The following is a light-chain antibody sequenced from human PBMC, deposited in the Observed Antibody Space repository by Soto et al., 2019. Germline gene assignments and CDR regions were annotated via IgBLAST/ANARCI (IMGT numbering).Light chain of an antibody. CDR1: SSNVGSNS. Sequence: QAVLTQPPSASGTPGQRVTISCSGGSSNVGSNSVYWYQQLPGTAPKLLIYSNNQRPSGVPDRFSGSKSGTSASLAISGLRSEGEADYYCAAWDDSLSGPVFGGGTKLTVL. J-gene: IGLJ3*02. CDR3: AAWDDSLSGPV. V-gene: IGLV1-47*02. CDR2: SNN.